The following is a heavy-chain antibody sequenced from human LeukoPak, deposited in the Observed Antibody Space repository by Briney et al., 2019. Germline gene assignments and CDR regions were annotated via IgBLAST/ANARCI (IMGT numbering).Heavy chain of an antibody. CDR3: ARDMRGDGVDI. CDR2: IRQDGSEK. Sequence: GGSLILSCAASGFTFSTYWMTWVRQAPGKGLEWVANIRQDGSEKYYADSVEGRFTISRDNAKKSLFLQMNSLRAEDTAVYYCARDMRGDGVDIWGQGTMVTVSS. J-gene: IGHJ3*02. D-gene: IGHD2-2*01. V-gene: IGHV3-7*04. CDR1: GFTFSTYW.